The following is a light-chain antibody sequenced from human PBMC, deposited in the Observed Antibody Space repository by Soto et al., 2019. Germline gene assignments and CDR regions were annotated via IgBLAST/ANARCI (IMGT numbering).Light chain of an antibody. V-gene: IGKV3D-20*02. J-gene: IGKJ5*01. CDR1: QSISSNY. CDR3: QQRSNWPIT. CDR2: GAS. Sequence: SALTQSPVTLSLSPGDRSTLSCMASQSISSNYLAWYQQKPGQAPRLLIYGASSRATGIPDRFSGSGSGTDFTLTISSLQPEDFAVYYCQQRSNWPITFGQGTRLEIK.